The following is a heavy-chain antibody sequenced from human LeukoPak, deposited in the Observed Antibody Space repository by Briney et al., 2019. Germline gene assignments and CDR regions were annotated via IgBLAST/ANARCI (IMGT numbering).Heavy chain of an antibody. V-gene: IGHV3-66*02. D-gene: IGHD1-26*01. CDR3: ARVWSVEWELPHYFDY. CDR1: GFTVSSNY. CDR2: IYSGGST. Sequence: GGSLRLSCAASGFTVSSNYMSWVRQAPGKGLEWVSVIYSGGSTYYADSVKGRFTISRDNPKNTLYLQMNSLRAEDTAVYYCARVWSVEWELPHYFDYWGQGTLVTVSS. J-gene: IGHJ4*02.